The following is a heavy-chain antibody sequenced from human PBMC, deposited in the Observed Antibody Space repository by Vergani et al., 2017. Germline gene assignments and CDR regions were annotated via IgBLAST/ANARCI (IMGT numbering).Heavy chain of an antibody. CDR3: AKDLGTSSGGGWFDP. CDR2: ISWNSNSS. J-gene: IGHJ5*02. Sequence: EVQLEESGGGLVLPGRSLRLSCVASGFTSAGYAMHWVRQAPGKGLEWVSGISWNSNSSGYADSVKGRFTIPRDNAKNSLYLQMNSLRAEDTALYYCAKDLGTSSGGGWFDPWGQGTLVTVSS. D-gene: IGHD6-6*01. CDR1: GFTSAGYA. V-gene: IGHV3-9*02.